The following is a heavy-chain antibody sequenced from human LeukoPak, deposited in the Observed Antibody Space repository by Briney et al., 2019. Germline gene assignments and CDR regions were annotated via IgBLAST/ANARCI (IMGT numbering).Heavy chain of an antibody. D-gene: IGHD6-13*01. Sequence: PGGSLRLSCAASGFTFSSYAMSWVRQAPGKGLEWVSAISGSGGSTYYADSVKGRFTISRDNSKNTLYLQMNSLRAEDTAVYYCARDLASSWYAFDYWGQGTLVTVSS. V-gene: IGHV3-23*01. CDR1: GFTFSSYA. CDR2: ISGSGGST. CDR3: ARDLASSWYAFDY. J-gene: IGHJ4*02.